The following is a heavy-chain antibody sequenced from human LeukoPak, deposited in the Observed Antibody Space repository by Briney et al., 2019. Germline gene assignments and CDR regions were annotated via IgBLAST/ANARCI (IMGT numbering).Heavy chain of an antibody. CDR2: ISYDGSNK. CDR3: AKGRVRGVIKNGFDY. V-gene: IGHV3-30*18. J-gene: IGHJ4*02. Sequence: RGSLRLSCAASGFTFSSYGMHWVRQAPGKGLEWVAVISYDGSNKYYADSVKGRFTISRDNSKNTLYLQMNSLRAEDTAVYYCAKGRVRGVIKNGFDYWGQGTLVTVSS. CDR1: GFTFSSYG. D-gene: IGHD3-10*01.